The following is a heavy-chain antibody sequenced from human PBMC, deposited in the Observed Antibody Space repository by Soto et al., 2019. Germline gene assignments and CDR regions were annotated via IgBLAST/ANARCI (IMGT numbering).Heavy chain of an antibody. V-gene: IGHV1-3*01. Sequence: RASVKVSCKASGYTFTKYIMHWVRQAPGQRLEWMGWINAGTGNTKYSQKFQGRATMTRDTSASTAYMDLSSLRSEDTAVYYCARETSEVRGVTFDYWGQGSLVTVSS. CDR3: ARETSEVRGVTFDY. J-gene: IGHJ4*02. CDR1: GYTFTKYI. D-gene: IGHD3-10*01. CDR2: INAGTGNT.